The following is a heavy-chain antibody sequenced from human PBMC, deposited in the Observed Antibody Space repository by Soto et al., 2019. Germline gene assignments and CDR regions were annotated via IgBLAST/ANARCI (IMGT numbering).Heavy chain of an antibody. Sequence: GGSLRLSCAASGFIFDTYDMHWVRQAPGKGLEWAAVISFDGSNEYYADSVKGRFTISRDNFKNIVYLQMNSLRDEDTAVYYCAKDDYGMDVWGQGTTVTVSS. CDR3: AKDDYGMDV. CDR1: GFIFDTYD. J-gene: IGHJ6*02. CDR2: ISFDGSNE. V-gene: IGHV3-30*18.